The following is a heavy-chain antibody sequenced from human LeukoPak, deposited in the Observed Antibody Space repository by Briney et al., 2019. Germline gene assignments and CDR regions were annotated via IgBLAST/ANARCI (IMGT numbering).Heavy chain of an antibody. D-gene: IGHD6-19*01. CDR3: ATESSSGLINFDY. CDR1: GYTFTDYY. Sequence: GASVKVSCKASGYTFTDYYMHWVQQAPGKGLKWMGRVDPEDGETIYAEKFQGRVTITADTSTDTAYMELSSLRSEDTAVYYCATESSSGLINFDYWGQGTLVTVSS. V-gene: IGHV1-69-2*01. CDR2: VDPEDGET. J-gene: IGHJ4*02.